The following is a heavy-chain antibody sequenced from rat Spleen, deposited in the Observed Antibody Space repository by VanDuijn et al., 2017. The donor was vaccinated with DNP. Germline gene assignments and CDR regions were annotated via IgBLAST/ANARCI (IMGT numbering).Heavy chain of an antibody. CDR1: GFTFSDCY. Sequence: EVQLVESDGGLVQPGRSLKVSCAASGFTFSDCYMAWVRQAPKKGLEWVATISYDGSDTYYRDSVKGRFTISRDNAKSTLYLQMDSLRSEDTAAYYCAGRPPPTRGPFDYWGQGVTVTVSS. CDR3: AGRPPPTRGPFDY. CDR2: ISYDGSDT. J-gene: IGHJ2*01. V-gene: IGHV5-7*01. D-gene: IGHD1-4*01.